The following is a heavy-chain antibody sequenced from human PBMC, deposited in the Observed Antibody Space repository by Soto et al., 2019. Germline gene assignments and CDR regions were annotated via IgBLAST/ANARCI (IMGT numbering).Heavy chain of an antibody. Sequence: QVQLVQSGAEVKKPGASVKVSCKASGYTFTSYYMHWVRQAPGQGLEWMGIINPSGGSTSYAQKFQGRVTMTRDTSTSTVYMELSSLRSEDTAVYYCARDVPNYYCSGESNFDFWGQGTLVTVSS. CDR1: GYTFTSYY. CDR3: ARDVPNYYCSGESNFDF. J-gene: IGHJ4*02. CDR2: INPSGGST. V-gene: IGHV1-46*01. D-gene: IGHD3-10*01.